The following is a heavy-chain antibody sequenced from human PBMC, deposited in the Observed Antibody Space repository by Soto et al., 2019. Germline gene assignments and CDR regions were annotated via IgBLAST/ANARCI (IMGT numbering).Heavy chain of an antibody. Sequence: QVQLVQSGAEAKKPGASVKVSCKASGYTFTNSYIHWVRQAPGQGLEWMALLNPNGGSTNYAQNFQGRVTVTRDTSTSTVYMELTSLTSEDTAVYYCARNLAAGDYWGQGTLVTVSS. CDR3: ARNLAAGDY. CDR1: GYTFTNSY. D-gene: IGHD6-13*01. V-gene: IGHV1-46*01. J-gene: IGHJ4*02. CDR2: LNPNGGST.